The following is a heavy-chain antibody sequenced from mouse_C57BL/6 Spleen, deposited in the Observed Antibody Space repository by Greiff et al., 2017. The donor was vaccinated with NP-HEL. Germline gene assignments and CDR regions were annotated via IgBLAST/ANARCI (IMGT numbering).Heavy chain of an antibody. Sequence: EVMLVEAGGGLVQPGGSMKLSCVASGFTFSNYWMNWVRQSPEKGLEWVAQIRLKSDNYATHYAVSVKGRFTITRDDSKSSVYLQMNNLRAEDTGIYYCTRNGYDGNYWYFDVWGTGTTVTVSS. CDR3: TRNGYDGNYWYFDV. CDR2: IRLKSDNYAT. J-gene: IGHJ1*03. V-gene: IGHV6-3*01. CDR1: GFTFSNYW. D-gene: IGHD2-2*01.